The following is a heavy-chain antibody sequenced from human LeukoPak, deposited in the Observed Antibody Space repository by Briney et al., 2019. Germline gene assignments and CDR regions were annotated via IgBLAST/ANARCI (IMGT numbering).Heavy chain of an antibody. CDR2: MNPNSGNT. J-gene: IGHJ5*02. CDR1: GYTFTSYD. CDR3: ARGAADYDILTGSNWFDP. V-gene: IGHV1-8*01. D-gene: IGHD3-9*01. Sequence: ASVKVSCKASGYTFTSYDINWVRQAPGQGLEWMGWMNPNSGNTGYAQKFQGRVTMTRNTSISTAYMELSSLRSEDTAVYYCARGAADYDILTGSNWFDPWGQGTLVTVSS.